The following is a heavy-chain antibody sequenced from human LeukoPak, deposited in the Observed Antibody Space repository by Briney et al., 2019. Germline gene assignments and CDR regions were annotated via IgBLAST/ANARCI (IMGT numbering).Heavy chain of an antibody. CDR2: ISTYNGNT. Sequence: ASVKVSCKASGYTFTSYGISWVRQAPGQGLEWMGWISTYNGNTNYAQNLQGRVTMTTDTSTSTAYMELSSLRSEDTAVYYCARSPEWLNPYFDYWGQGTLVTVSS. CDR1: GYTFTSYG. V-gene: IGHV1-18*01. J-gene: IGHJ4*02. D-gene: IGHD6-19*01. CDR3: ARSPEWLNPYFDY.